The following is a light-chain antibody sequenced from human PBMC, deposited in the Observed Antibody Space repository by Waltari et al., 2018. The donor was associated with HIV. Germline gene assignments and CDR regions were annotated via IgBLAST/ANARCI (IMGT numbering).Light chain of an antibody. CDR3: GTWDSSLSGVV. Sequence: QSVFTQPPSVSAAPGQKVTIPCSGSSSNIGKNFVSWYKQLPGTAPKLLIYDNNKRPSGIPDRFSGSKSGTSATLGITGLQTGDEADYYCGTWDSSLSGVVFGGGTKLTVL. V-gene: IGLV1-51*01. CDR2: DNN. J-gene: IGLJ3*02. CDR1: SSNIGKNF.